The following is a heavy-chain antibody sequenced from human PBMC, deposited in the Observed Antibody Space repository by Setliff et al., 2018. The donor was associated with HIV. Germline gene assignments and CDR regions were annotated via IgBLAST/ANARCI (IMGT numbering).Heavy chain of an antibody. CDR1: GVSISSSGYF. Sequence: SETLSLTCSVSGVSISSSGYFWGWIRQPPGEGLEWLGSVYSGTTYYNPSLNGRVTISVDTSKNQFSLNLHSVTAADTAVYYCARHGGSPILYYFDYWGQGILVTVSS. J-gene: IGHJ4*02. D-gene: IGHD1-26*01. CDR2: VYSGTT. V-gene: IGHV4-39*01. CDR3: ARHGGSPILYYFDY.